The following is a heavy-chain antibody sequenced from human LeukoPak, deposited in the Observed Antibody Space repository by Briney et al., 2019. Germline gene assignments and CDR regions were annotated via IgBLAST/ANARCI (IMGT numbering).Heavy chain of an antibody. CDR1: GFTFSNYA. Sequence: AGGSLRLSCVASGFTFSNYAMHWVRQAPGKGLEYVSAISSNGGSTYYANSVKGRFTISRDNSKNTLYLQMGSLRAEDMAVYYCARDWTSDNWGQGTMVTVSS. D-gene: IGHD2-2*01. J-gene: IGHJ3*01. V-gene: IGHV3-64*01. CDR3: ARDWTSDN. CDR2: ISSNGGST.